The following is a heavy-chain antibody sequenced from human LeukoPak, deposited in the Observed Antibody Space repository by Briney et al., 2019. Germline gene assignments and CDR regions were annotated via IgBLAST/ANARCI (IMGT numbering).Heavy chain of an antibody. V-gene: IGHV4-4*07. CDR1: GGSISSYY. CDR3: AREGYNRDYDILTGYYNANWFDP. J-gene: IGHJ5*02. CDR2: IYTSGST. D-gene: IGHD3-9*01. Sequence: PSETLSLTCTVSGGSISSYYWSWIRQPAGKGLEWIGRIYTSGSTNYNPSLKSRVTMSVDTSKNQFSLKLSPVTAADTAVYYCAREGYNRDYDILTGYYNANWFDPWGQGTLVTVSS.